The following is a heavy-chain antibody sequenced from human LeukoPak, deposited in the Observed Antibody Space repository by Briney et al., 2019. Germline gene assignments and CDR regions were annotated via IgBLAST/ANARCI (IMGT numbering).Heavy chain of an antibody. CDR3: ARGPDYDILTGYEGRMGEYYFDY. CDR2: IYNSGIT. Sequence: SETLSLTCTVSGGSVSSHFWSWIRQPPGKGLEWIGYIYNSGITNYNPSLKSRVTMSVDTSKNQFSLKLSSVTAADTAVYYCARGPDYDILTGYEGRMGEYYFDYWGQGTLVTVSS. V-gene: IGHV4-59*02. CDR1: GGSVSSHF. J-gene: IGHJ4*02. D-gene: IGHD3-9*01.